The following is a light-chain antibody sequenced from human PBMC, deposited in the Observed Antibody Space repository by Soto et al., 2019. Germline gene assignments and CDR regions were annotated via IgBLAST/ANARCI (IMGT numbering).Light chain of an antibody. J-gene: IGLJ1*01. V-gene: IGLV2-14*01. Sequence: QSVLTQPASVSGSPGQSITISCTGTSSDVGGYNYVSWYQHHPGKAPKLMIYEVSNRPSGVSNRFSGSKSGNTASLTISGLQAEDEADYYCSSYTSSSSLVYVFGTGTKVTVL. CDR3: SSYTSSSSLVYV. CDR2: EVS. CDR1: SSDVGGYNY.